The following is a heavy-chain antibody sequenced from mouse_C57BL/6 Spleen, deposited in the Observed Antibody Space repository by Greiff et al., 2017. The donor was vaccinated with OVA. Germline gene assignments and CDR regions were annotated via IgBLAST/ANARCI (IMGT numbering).Heavy chain of an antibody. CDR1: GFSFNTYA. Sequence: EVKLVESGGGLVQPKGSLKLSCAASGFSFNTYAMNWVRQAPGKGLEWVARIRSKSNNYATYYADSVKDRFTISRDDSESMLYLQMNNLKTEDTAMYYGVRHDGYYAYAMDYWGQGTSVTVSS. V-gene: IGHV10-1*01. CDR2: IRSKSNNYAT. CDR3: VRHDGYYAYAMDY. D-gene: IGHD2-3*01. J-gene: IGHJ4*01.